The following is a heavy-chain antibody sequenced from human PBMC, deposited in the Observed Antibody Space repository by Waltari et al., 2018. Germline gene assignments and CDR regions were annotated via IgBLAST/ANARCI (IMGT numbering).Heavy chain of an antibody. V-gene: IGHV3-30*02. Sequence: QVQLVESGGGVVQPGGSLRLSCAASGFTFSSSGMHWVRQAPGKGLEWVAFIRYDGSNKYYADSVKGRFTISRDNSKNTLYLQMNSLRAEDTAVYYCAKDRGGYFDYWGQGTLVTVSS. CDR1: GFTFSSSG. J-gene: IGHJ4*02. D-gene: IGHD3-16*01. CDR2: IRYDGSNK. CDR3: AKDRGGYFDY.